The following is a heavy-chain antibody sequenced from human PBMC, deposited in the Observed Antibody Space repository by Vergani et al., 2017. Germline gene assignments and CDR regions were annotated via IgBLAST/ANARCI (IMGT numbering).Heavy chain of an antibody. CDR3: ARVRRGGTRPYYYYYGMDV. D-gene: IGHD2-15*01. CDR1: GYSISNGYH. CDR2: IYGSGTT. J-gene: IGHJ6*02. V-gene: IGHV4-38-2*02. Sequence: QVQLQESGPGLVKPSETLSLTCTVSGYSISNGYHWGWIRQPPGEGLEWIGRIYGSGTTNYNPSLRSRVTISVDTSRNQFSLHLSSVTAADTAVYYCARVRRGGTRPYYYYYGMDVWGQGTTVTVSS.